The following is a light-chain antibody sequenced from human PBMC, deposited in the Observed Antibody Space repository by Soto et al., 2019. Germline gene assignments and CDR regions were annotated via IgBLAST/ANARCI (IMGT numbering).Light chain of an antibody. CDR3: CSYAGFNTWV. J-gene: IGLJ3*02. Sequence: QSALTQPASVSGSPGQSITISCTGTSSDVGSYSLVSRYRQHPGTAPKLMIYEGTKRPSGVSNRFSGSKSGNTASLTISGLQAEDEADYYCCSYAGFNTWVFGGGTKLTVL. V-gene: IGLV2-23*01. CDR2: EGT. CDR1: SSDVGSYSL.